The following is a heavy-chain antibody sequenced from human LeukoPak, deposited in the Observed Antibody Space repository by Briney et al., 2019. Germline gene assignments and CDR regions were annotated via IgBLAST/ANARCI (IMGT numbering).Heavy chain of an antibody. V-gene: IGHV5-51*01. CDR2: IYPGDSDT. CDR1: GYSFTSYW. D-gene: IGHD3-22*01. J-gene: IGHJ4*02. Sequence: GESLKISCKGSGYSFTSYWIGWVRQMPGKGLEWMGIIYPGDSDTRYSPSFQGQVTISADKSISTAHLQWSSLKASDTAMYYCAREETYDSSGYYYTLDYWGQGILVTVSS. CDR3: AREETYDSSGYYYTLDY.